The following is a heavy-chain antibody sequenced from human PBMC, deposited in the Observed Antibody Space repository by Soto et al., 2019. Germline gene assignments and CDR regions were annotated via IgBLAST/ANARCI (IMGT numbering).Heavy chain of an antibody. Sequence: GGSLRLSCAASGFTFSSYAMHWVRQAPGKGLEWVAVISYDGSNKYYADSVKGRFTISRDNSKNTLYLQMNSLRAEDTAVYYCARGLGQLVQSYFQHWGQGTLVTVSS. CDR1: GFTFSSYA. CDR2: ISYDGSNK. V-gene: IGHV3-30-3*01. D-gene: IGHD6-6*01. J-gene: IGHJ1*01. CDR3: ARGLGQLVQSYFQH.